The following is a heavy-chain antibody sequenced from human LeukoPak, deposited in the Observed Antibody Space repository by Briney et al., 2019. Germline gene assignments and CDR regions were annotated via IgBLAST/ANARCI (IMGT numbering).Heavy chain of an antibody. D-gene: IGHD1-26*01. V-gene: IGHV3-23*01. CDR1: GFTFSSYV. CDR3: AKDAVLRGSYYATTG. J-gene: IGHJ4*02. Sequence: GGSLRLSCAASGFTFSSYVMNWVRQAPGKRLEWVSAIGGSDGGTYYADSVKGRFTISRDNSKNTLYLQMNSLRAEDTAVYYCAKDAVLRGSYYATTGWGQGTLVTVSS. CDR2: IGGSDGGT.